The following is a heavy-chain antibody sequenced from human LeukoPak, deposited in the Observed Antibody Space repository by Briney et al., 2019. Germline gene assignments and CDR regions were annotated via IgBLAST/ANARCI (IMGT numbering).Heavy chain of an antibody. V-gene: IGHV1-2*02. J-gene: IGHJ6*02. CDR2: INPNSGGT. CDR1: GYTFTGYY. Sequence: ASVKVSCKAPGYTFTGYYMHWVRQAPGQGLEWMGWINPNSGGTNYAQKFQGRVTMTRDTSISTAYMELSRLRSDDTAVYYCARWHYYGSGSYYNEYYYYGMDVCGQGTTVTVSS. CDR3: ARWHYYGSGSYYNEYYYYGMDV. D-gene: IGHD3-10*01.